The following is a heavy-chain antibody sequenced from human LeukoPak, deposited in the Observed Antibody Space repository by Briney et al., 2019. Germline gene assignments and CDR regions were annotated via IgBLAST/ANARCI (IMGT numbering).Heavy chain of an antibody. V-gene: IGHV1-18*01. CDR3: ARGPLYGDYYCDF. J-gene: IGHJ4*02. Sequence: GASVKPSCKASNYTFSDYTINWVRQAPGQGLEWMGWISPKNGDTNPAQRFQGRVTMTTETSTTTAYMDLRNLTSDDTAVYFCARGPLYGDYYCDFWGQGTLVTVSS. CDR1: NYTFSDYT. CDR2: ISPKNGDT. D-gene: IGHD4-17*01.